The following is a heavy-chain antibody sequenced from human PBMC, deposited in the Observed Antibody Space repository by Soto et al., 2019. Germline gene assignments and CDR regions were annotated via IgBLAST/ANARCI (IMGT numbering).Heavy chain of an antibody. J-gene: IGHJ4*02. CDR1: GFTFSSYA. CDR3: AKDYGTYYYDSSGNRVFDY. Sequence: EVQLLESGGGLVQPGGSLRLSCAASGFTFSSYAMSWVRQAPGKGLEWVSAISGSGGSTYYADSVKGRFTISRDNSKNTLYLQMNSLRAEDTAVYYCAKDYGTYYYDSSGNRVFDYWGQGTLVTVSS. CDR2: ISGSGGST. V-gene: IGHV3-23*01. D-gene: IGHD3-22*01.